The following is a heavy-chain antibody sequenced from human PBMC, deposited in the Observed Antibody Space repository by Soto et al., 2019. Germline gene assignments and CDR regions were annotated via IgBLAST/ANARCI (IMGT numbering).Heavy chain of an antibody. CDR2: ISWNSGNI. D-gene: IGHD2-8*01. V-gene: IGHV3-9*01. CDR1: GFSFDDYA. CDR3: VKDKLNAVFVGAFHI. Sequence: EVQLVEFGGGLILPGMSLRLSCAASGFSFDDYAMHWVRQAPGKGLEWVSGISWNSGNIGYADSVKGRFTISRDNAKDYLYLQMNSLRVEDTALYYCVKDKLNAVFVGAFHIWGQGTMVTVSS. J-gene: IGHJ3*02.